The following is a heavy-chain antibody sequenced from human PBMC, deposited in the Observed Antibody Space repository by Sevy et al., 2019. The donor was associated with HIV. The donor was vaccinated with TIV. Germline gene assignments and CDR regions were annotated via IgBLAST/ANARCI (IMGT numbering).Heavy chain of an antibody. CDR1: EISFSDYY. CDR2: ISSGGSII. J-gene: IGHJ4*02. CDR3: TRVRYNYGSYYFDY. Sequence: GGSLRLSCAASEISFSDYYMSWIRQTPGKGLEWISYISSGGSIIYYADSVKGRFTISRENAKNSLYLQMNSLRAEDTAVYYCTRVRYNYGSYYFDYWGQGTLVTVSS. D-gene: IGHD1-1*01. V-gene: IGHV3-11*01.